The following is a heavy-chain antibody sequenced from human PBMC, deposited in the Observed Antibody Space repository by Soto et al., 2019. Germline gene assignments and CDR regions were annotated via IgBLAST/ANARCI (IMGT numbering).Heavy chain of an antibody. CDR2: IYTSGTT. D-gene: IGHD3-9*01. CDR3: AREDYSDTGYYVV. Sequence: SETLSLTCTVSGRSMSGYYWSWIRQPAGERLEWIGRIYTSGTTVFNPSLKGRVTMSVDTSKNQFSLKLTSVTAADTALYYCAREDYSDTGYYVVWGQGTQVTVSS. CDR1: GRSMSGYY. V-gene: IGHV4-4*07. J-gene: IGHJ4*02.